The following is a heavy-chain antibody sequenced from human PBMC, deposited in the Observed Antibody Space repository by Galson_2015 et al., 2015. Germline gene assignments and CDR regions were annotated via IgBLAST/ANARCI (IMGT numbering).Heavy chain of an antibody. J-gene: IGHJ3*02. CDR3: NYGFQAFDI. CDR2: ITPLFGTA. Sequence: SVKVSCKASGGTFNSYTINWVRQAPGQGLEWMGGITPLFGTANYAQKFQGRVTITADESTSTAYMELSSLRSEDTAVYYCNYGFQAFDIWGQGTMVTVSS. V-gene: IGHV1-69*13. CDR1: GGTFNSYT. D-gene: IGHD3-3*01.